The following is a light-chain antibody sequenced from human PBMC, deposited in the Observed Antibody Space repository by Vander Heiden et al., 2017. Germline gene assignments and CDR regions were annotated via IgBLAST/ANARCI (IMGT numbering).Light chain of an antibody. CDR2: AES. CDR3: QQLNSYPLT. Sequence: DIQLTQSPSFLSASVGDRVTITCRASQGISSYLAWYQQKPGKAPKLLIYAESTLQSGVPTSFSGSGSGTEFTLTISSLQPEDFATYYCQQLNSYPLTFGGGTKVEIK. J-gene: IGKJ4*01. V-gene: IGKV1-9*01. CDR1: QGISSY.